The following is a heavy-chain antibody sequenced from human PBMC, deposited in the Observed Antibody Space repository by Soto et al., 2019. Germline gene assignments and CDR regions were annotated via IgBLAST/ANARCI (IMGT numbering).Heavy chain of an antibody. CDR1: GFTFSSYG. V-gene: IGHV3-30*18. D-gene: IGHD1-26*01. CDR2: ISYDGSNK. CDR3: AKDQARSSYYFDY. J-gene: IGHJ4*02. Sequence: QVQLVESGGGVVQPGRSLRLSCTASGFTFSSYGMHWVRQAPGKGLEWVAVISYDGSNKYYADSVKGRFTISRDNSKNTLYLQMNSLRAEDTDVYYCAKDQARSSYYFDYWGQGTLVTVSS.